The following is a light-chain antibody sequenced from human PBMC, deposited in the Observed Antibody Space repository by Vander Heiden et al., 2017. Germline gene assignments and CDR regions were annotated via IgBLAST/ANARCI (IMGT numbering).Light chain of an antibody. J-gene: IGKJ2*01. CDR3: QQSYTTPRT. V-gene: IGKV1-39*01. Sequence: DIQMTQSPSSLSASVGDRVTVTCRASQTIRNSLNWYQQKPGTAPRLLLYASSTLQSGVPSRFSGGGSGTDVTLTISDLQPEDFATYFCQQSYTTPRTFGQGTKVEI. CDR2: ASS. CDR1: QTIRNS.